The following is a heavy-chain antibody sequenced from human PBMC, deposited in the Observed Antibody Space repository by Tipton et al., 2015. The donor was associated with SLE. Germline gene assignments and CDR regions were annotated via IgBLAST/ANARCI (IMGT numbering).Heavy chain of an antibody. J-gene: IGHJ6*03. CDR1: GGSISSSNW. CDR2: IYHSGST. V-gene: IGHV4-4*02. CDR3: VRVGGNYYHMDV. D-gene: IGHD1-14*01. Sequence: GLVKPSGTLSLTCAVSGGSISSSNWWSWVRQPPGKGLEWIGEIYHSGSTNYNPSLKSRVTISVDTSKNQFSLKLSSVTAADTAVYYCVRVGGNYYHMDVWGKGTTVTVSS.